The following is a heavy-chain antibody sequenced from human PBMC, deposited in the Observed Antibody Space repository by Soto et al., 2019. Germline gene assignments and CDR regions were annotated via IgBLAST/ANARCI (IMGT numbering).Heavy chain of an antibody. V-gene: IGHV3-30-3*01. CDR2: ISYDGSNK. J-gene: IGHJ4*02. CDR3: ARPYTPYSSGWYFDY. Sequence: GGSLRLSCAASGFTFSSYAMHWVRQAPGKGLEWVAVISYDGSNKYYADSVKGRFTISRDNSKNTLYLQMNSLRAEDTAVYYCARPYTPYSSGWYFDYWGQGTLVTVSS. D-gene: IGHD6-19*01. CDR1: GFTFSSYA.